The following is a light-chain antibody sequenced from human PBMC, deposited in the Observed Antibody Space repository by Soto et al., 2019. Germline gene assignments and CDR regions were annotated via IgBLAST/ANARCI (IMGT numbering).Light chain of an antibody. V-gene: IGKV1-5*01. CDR3: QQYKSYPLT. J-gene: IGKJ4*01. CDR2: DAS. Sequence: DIQMTQSPSTLSASVGDRVTITCRASQSISSWLAWYQQKPGKAPKFLIYDASSLESGVPSRFSGSGSGTEFTLTISSLQPDYFATYYCQQYKSYPLTFGGGTKVEIK. CDR1: QSISSW.